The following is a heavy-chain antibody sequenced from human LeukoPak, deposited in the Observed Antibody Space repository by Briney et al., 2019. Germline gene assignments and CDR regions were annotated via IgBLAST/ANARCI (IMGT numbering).Heavy chain of an antibody. Sequence: ASVKVSCKAPGYTFTSYYMHWVRQAPGQGLEWMGIINPSGGSTSYAQKFQGRVTMTRDMSTSTVYMELSSLRSEDTAVYYCASVEMATIRGYAFDIWGQGTMVTVSS. CDR2: INPSGGST. CDR3: ASVEMATIRGYAFDI. D-gene: IGHD5-24*01. J-gene: IGHJ3*02. CDR1: GYTFTSYY. V-gene: IGHV1-46*01.